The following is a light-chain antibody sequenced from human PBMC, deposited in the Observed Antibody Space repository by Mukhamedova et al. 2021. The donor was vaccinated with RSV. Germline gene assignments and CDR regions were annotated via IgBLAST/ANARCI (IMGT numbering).Light chain of an antibody. CDR3: CSYAGNPTLSVV. J-gene: IGLJ2*01. V-gene: IGLV2-23*02. CDR1: GGSYNL. Sequence: GGSYNLVSWYQQHPGKAPKLMIYEDTERPSGISNRFSGSKSGNTASLTISGLQAEDEADYYCCSYAGNPTLSVVFAGGPKLTFL. CDR2: EDT.